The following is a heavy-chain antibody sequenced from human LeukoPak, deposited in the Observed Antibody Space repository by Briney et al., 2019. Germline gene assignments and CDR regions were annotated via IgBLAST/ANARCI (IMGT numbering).Heavy chain of an antibody. V-gene: IGHV3-23*01. D-gene: IGHD6-19*01. CDR1: GFTFSSYA. CDR2: ISGSGGST. J-gene: IGHJ4*02. Sequence: GGSLRLSCAASGFTFSSYAMSWVRQAPGTGLEWVSAISGSGGSTYYADSVKGRFTISRDNSKNTLYLQMNSLRAEDTAVYYCAKPPGIAVAGYLGYWGQGTLVTVSS. CDR3: AKPPGIAVAGYLGY.